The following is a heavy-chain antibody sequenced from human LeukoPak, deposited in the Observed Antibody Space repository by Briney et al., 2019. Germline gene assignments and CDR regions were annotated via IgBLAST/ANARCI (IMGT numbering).Heavy chain of an antibody. CDR2: IRYDGSKK. D-gene: IGHD4-17*01. CDR1: GFTFSTYG. V-gene: IGHV3-30*02. J-gene: IGHJ5*02. CDR3: AKDVYGDSERGWFDP. Sequence: GGSLRLSCAASGFTFSTYGMHWVRQAPGKGLEWVTFIRYDGSKKHYADSVKGRFTISRDNAKNSLYLQMNSLRAEDTALYYCAKDVYGDSERGWFDPWGQGTLVTVSS.